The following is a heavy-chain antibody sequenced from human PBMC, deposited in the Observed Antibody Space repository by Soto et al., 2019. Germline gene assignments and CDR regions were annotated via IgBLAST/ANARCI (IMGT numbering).Heavy chain of an antibody. Sequence: ASVKVSCKASGYTFMNLGIHWVRQAPGQRLEWMGWINCHSGNPNYSQKLQGRVTITRDTSASTAYMELNTVRSEYTAVYYCPKAGDSSGWYHWYFDFWGRGTLVTVSS. V-gene: IGHV1-3*01. CDR3: PKAGDSSGWYHWYFDF. CDR1: GYTFMNLG. J-gene: IGHJ2*01. CDR2: INCHSGNP. D-gene: IGHD6-19*01.